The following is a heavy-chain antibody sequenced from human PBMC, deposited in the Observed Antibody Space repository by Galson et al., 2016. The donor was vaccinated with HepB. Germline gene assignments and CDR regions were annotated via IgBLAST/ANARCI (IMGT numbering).Heavy chain of an antibody. V-gene: IGHV5-51*01. Sequence: KVSCKASGYTFTTYWIGWVRQMPGKGLECMGIIYPGDSDTRYSPSFQGQVTISADKSTSTAYLQWSSLKASDTAIYYCARRQGSSFSFDYWGQGTLVTVSS. J-gene: IGHJ4*02. CDR3: ARRQGSSFSFDY. D-gene: IGHD6-6*01. CDR2: IYPGDSDT. CDR1: GYTFTTYW.